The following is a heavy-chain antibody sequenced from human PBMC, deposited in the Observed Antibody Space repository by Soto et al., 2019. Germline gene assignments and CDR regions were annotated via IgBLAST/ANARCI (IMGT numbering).Heavy chain of an antibody. CDR3: GRGGSSWLKDFDY. CDR2: IYYSGST. D-gene: IGHD6-13*01. J-gene: IGHJ4*02. Sequence: SETLSLTGTASGGSISSYYWSWIRQPPGKGLEWIGYIYYSGSTNYNPSLKSRVTISVDTSKNQFSLKLSSVTAADTAVYYCGRGGSSWLKDFDYWGQGTLVTVSS. V-gene: IGHV4-59*01. CDR1: GGSISSYY.